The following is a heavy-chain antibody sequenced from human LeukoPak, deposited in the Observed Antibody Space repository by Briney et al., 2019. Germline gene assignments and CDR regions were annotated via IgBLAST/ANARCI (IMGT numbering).Heavy chain of an antibody. CDR1: GFTFSSYG. D-gene: IGHD3-10*02. CDR3: AELGITMIGGV. Sequence: GGSLRLSCAASGFTFSSYGMTWVRQAPGRGLEWVSTISGRGGSTNYADSVKGRFTISRDNAKNSLYLQMNSLRAEDTAVYYCAELGITMIGGVWGKGTTVTISS. V-gene: IGHV3-23*01. J-gene: IGHJ6*04. CDR2: ISGRGGST.